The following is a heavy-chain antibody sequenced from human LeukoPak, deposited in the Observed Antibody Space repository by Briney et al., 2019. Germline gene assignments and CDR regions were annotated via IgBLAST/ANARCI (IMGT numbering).Heavy chain of an antibody. Sequence: GRSRRLAWAPAALRFGDNAMNWDSQAPGEGLEWVSAIRGGGGSTYYADSVKGRFTISRDNSKSTLYLQMSSLRAEDTAIYYCAKFTRTLVRGALVNWGQGTLVTVSS. CDR1: ALRFGDNA. CDR2: IRGGGGST. J-gene: IGHJ4*02. D-gene: IGHD3-10*01. V-gene: IGHV3-23*01. CDR3: AKFTRTLVRGALVN.